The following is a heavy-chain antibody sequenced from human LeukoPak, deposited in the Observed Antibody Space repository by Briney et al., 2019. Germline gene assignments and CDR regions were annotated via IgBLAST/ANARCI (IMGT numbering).Heavy chain of an antibody. CDR3: ARRATYSYSDYFDY. J-gene: IGHJ4*02. D-gene: IGHD4-11*01. CDR1: GRSITRYY. Sequence: SETLSLTCTVSGRSITRYYWIWMRQPPGKALEWIGYIYHSGSTNYNPSLKSRVTISVDTSKNQFSLKLSSVTAADTAVYYCARRATYSYSDYFDYWGQGTLVTVSS. CDR2: IYHSGST. V-gene: IGHV4-59*08.